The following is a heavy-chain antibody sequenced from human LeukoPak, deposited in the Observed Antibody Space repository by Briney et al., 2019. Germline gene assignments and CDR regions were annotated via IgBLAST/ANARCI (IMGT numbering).Heavy chain of an antibody. CDR2: INHSGST. J-gene: IGHJ4*02. V-gene: IGHV4-34*01. Sequence: SETLSLTCAVYGGSFSGYYWSWIRQPPGKGLEWIGEINHSGSTNYNPSLKSRVTISVDTSKNQFSLKLSSVTAADTAMYYCASVELATTKFEYWGQGALVTVSS. D-gene: IGHD5-24*01. CDR3: ASVELATTKFEY. CDR1: GGSFSGYY.